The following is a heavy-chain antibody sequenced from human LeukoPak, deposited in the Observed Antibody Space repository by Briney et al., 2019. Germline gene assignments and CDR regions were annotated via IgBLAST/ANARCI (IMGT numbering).Heavy chain of an antibody. CDR3: ARGQRYCSGGSCYFLDY. D-gene: IGHD2-15*01. CDR2: INHSGST. CDR1: GGSFSGYY. Sequence: SETLSLTCAVYGGSFSGYYWSWIRQPPGKGLEWIGEINHSGSTNYNPSLKSRVTISVDTSKNQFSLKLSSVTAADTAVYYCARGQRYCSGGSCYFLDYWGQGTLVTVSS. J-gene: IGHJ4*02. V-gene: IGHV4-34*01.